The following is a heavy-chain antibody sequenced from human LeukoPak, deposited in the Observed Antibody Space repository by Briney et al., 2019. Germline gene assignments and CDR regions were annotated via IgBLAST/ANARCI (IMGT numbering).Heavy chain of an antibody. J-gene: IGHJ4*02. CDR1: GGSISSGGYS. V-gene: IGHV4-31*03. D-gene: IGHD5-18*01. CDR3: ARGYYLGYSYVGYYFDY. CDR2: IYYGGST. Sequence: SQTLSLTCTVSGGSISSGGYSWSWIRQHPGKGLEWIGYIYYGGSTYYNPSLKSRVTISVDTSKNQFSLKLSSVTAADTAVYYCARGYYLGYSYVGYYFDYWGQGTLVTVSS.